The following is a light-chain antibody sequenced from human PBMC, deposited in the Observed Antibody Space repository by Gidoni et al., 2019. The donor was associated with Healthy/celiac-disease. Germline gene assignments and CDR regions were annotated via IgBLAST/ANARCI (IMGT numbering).Light chain of an antibody. Sequence: DIQMTQSPSSLSASGGDRVTITCRASQSISSYLNWYQQKPGKAPKLLLYAASSLQSGVPSRFSGSGSGTDFTLTISSLQPEDFATYYCQQSYSTPRGTFGGGTKVEIK. V-gene: IGKV1-39*01. CDR1: QSISSY. CDR2: AAS. CDR3: QQSYSTPRGT. J-gene: IGKJ4*01.